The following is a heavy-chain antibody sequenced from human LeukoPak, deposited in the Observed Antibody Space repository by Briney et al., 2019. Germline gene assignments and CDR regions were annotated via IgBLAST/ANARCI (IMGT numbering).Heavy chain of an antibody. CDR3: XXXXXYXDXRGFXSDAFDI. CDR1: RFTFSDHY. Sequence: PGGSLRLSCAASRFTFSDHYMDWVRQAPGKGLEWVARIRTRAKGYTTQYAPSVRDRFSISRDDSTNSVYLQMNSLKTEDTAVXXXXXXXXYXDXRGFXSDAFDIWGLGTMVTVAS. CDR2: IRTRAKGYTT. V-gene: IGHV3-72*01. J-gene: IGHJ3*02. D-gene: IGHD3-22*01.